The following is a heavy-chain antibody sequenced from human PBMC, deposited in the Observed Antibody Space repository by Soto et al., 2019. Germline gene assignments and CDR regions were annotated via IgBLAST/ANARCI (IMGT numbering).Heavy chain of an antibody. V-gene: IGHV3-23*01. J-gene: IGHJ4*02. CDR2: ISGSGGST. CDR3: ANRNDYGSGSYFPFDH. D-gene: IGHD3-10*01. Sequence: EVQLLESGGGLVQPGGSLRLCCAASGFTFSSYGMSWVRQAPGKGLEWVSSISGSGGSTYYADSVKGRFTISRDNSKNTLYLQKSSLRAEDTAVYYCANRNDYGSGSYFPFDHWGQGTLVTVSS. CDR1: GFTFSSYG.